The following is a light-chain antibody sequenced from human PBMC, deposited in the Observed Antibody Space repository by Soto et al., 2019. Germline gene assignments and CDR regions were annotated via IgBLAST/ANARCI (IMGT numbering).Light chain of an antibody. CDR1: QSISSW. CDR2: KAY. J-gene: IGKJ1*01. Sequence: EIKTTQSPYTLYESVGDRVTITCRASQSISSWLAWYQQKPGKAPKLLIYKAYTLKSGVPSRFSGSGSGTEFTLTIISLQPDDFVTYYCQHYNSYSEAFGQGTKVAI. V-gene: IGKV1-5*03. CDR3: QHYNSYSEA.